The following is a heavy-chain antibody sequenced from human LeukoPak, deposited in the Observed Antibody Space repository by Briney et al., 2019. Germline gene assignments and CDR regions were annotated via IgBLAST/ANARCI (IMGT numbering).Heavy chain of an antibody. Sequence: GGSLRLSCEASGFTFASHAMNWVRQAPGKGLEWVSSISTSSSYIYYADSVKGRFTISRENAKNSLYLQMNSLRAEDTAVYYCARINYYDSSGYVPFDYWGQGTLVTVSS. V-gene: IGHV3-21*01. D-gene: IGHD3-22*01. J-gene: IGHJ4*02. CDR3: ARINYYDSSGYVPFDY. CDR2: ISTSSSYI. CDR1: GFTFASHA.